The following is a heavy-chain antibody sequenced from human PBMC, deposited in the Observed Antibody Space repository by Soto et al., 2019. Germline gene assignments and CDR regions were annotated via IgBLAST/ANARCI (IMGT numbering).Heavy chain of an antibody. V-gene: IGHV3-49*04. D-gene: IGHD1-26*01. Sequence: GGSLRLSCTASGFTFGDYAMSWVRQAPGKGLEWVGFIRSKAYGGTTEYAASVKGRFTISRDDSKSIAYLQMNSLKTEDTAVYYCTRGYPRAYYYGIDVWGQGTTVTVSS. J-gene: IGHJ6*02. CDR1: GFTFGDYA. CDR3: TRGYPRAYYYGIDV. CDR2: IRSKAYGGTT.